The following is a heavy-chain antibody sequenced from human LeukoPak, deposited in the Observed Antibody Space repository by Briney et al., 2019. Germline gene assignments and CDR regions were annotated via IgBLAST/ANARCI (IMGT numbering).Heavy chain of an antibody. V-gene: IGHV3-74*01. CDR1: GFTFSSHW. D-gene: IGHD3-10*01. CDR3: ARGPPYGSGSYYPGDY. Sequence: GGSLRLSCAAPGFTFSSHWMHWVHQAPGKGLGWVSRINSDGSSTSYADSVKGRFTISRDNAKNTLYLQMNSLRAEDTAVYYCARGPPYGSGSYYPGDYWGQGTLVTVSS. J-gene: IGHJ4*02. CDR2: INSDGSST.